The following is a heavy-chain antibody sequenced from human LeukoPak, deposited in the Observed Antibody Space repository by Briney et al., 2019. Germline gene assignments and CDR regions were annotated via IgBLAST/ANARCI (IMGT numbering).Heavy chain of an antibody. J-gene: IGHJ4*02. CDR1: GFTFSSYG. CDR2: IRYDGSNK. D-gene: IGHD2-2*01. Sequence: GGSLRLSCAASGFTFSSYGMHWVRQAPGKGLEWVAFIRYDGSNKYYADSVKGRFTISRDNSKNTLYLQMNSLRAEDTAVYYCAKVASYCSSTSCPFDYWGQGTLVTVSS. V-gene: IGHV3-30*02. CDR3: AKVASYCSSTSCPFDY.